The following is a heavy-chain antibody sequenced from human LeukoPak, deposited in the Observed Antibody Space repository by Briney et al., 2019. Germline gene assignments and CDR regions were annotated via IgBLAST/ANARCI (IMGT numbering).Heavy chain of an antibody. CDR3: ARAGRDCTNGVCYYYYYGMDV. J-gene: IGHJ6*02. V-gene: IGHV3-53*01. CDR2: IYSGGST. CDR1: GFTVSSNY. Sequence: PGGSLRLSCAASGFTVSSNYMSWVRRAPGKGLEWVSVIYSGGSTYYADSVKGRFTISRDNSKNTLYLQMNSLRAEDTAVYYCARAGRDCTNGVCYYYYYGMDVWGQGTTVTVSS. D-gene: IGHD2-8*01.